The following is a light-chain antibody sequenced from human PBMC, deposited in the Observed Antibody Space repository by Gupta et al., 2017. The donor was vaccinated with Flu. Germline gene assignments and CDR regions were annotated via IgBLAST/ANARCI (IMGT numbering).Light chain of an antibody. J-gene: IGKJ4*01. CDR2: WAS. V-gene: IGKV4-1*01. Sequence: DIVMTQSPDSLAVSLGARATINCKSSQSILYSSNNRDYLAWYQQRPGQSPKLLFYWASTRQSGVPDRFSASGSGTDFTLTISSLQAEEVAVYYCQQYYSIPLTFGGGTKVEIK. CDR3: QQYYSIPLT. CDR1: QSILYSSNNRDY.